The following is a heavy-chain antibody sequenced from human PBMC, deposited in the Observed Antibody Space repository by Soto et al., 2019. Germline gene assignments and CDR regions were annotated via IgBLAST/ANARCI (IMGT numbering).Heavy chain of an antibody. CDR2: INQSGST. CDR1: AGSFSDNY. J-gene: IGHJ5*02. V-gene: IGHV4-34*01. CDR3: ARGLNYCSSTTCAETRFDP. D-gene: IGHD2-2*01. Sequence: SETLSLTCAVYAGSFSDNYWSWIRQPPGKGLEWIGEINQSGSTNYSPSLKSRVTISVDTSKNQFSLKLTSVTAADTAVYYCARGLNYCSSTTCAETRFDPWGQGTLVTVSS.